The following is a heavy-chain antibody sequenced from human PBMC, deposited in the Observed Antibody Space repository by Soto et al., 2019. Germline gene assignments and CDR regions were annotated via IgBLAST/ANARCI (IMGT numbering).Heavy chain of an antibody. D-gene: IGHD1-20*01. Sequence: SETLSLTCTVSGGSISSYYWSWIRQPPGKGLEWIGYIYYSGSTNYNPSLKSRVTISVDTSKNQFSLKLSSVTAADTAVYYCAGQVTGTLDYYYYYSMDVGGKGTTVPSP. J-gene: IGHJ6*03. CDR2: IYYSGST. CDR1: GGSISSYY. V-gene: IGHV4-59*08. CDR3: AGQVTGTLDYYYYYSMDV.